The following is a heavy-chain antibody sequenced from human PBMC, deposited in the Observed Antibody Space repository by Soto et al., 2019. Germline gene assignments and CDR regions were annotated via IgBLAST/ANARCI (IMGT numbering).Heavy chain of an antibody. CDR1: GFTFDDYA. Sequence: TGGSLRLSCAASGFTFDDYAMHWVRQAPGKGLEWVSGISWNSGSIGYADSVKGRFTISRDNAKNSLYLQMNSLRAEDTALYYCAKDIAIFGVVPYCMDVWGKGTTVTVSS. V-gene: IGHV3-9*01. J-gene: IGHJ6*03. CDR2: ISWNSGSI. CDR3: AKDIAIFGVVPYCMDV. D-gene: IGHD3-3*01.